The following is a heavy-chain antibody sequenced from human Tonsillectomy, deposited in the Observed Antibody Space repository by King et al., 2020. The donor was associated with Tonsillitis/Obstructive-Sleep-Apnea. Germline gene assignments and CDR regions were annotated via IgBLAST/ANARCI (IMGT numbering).Heavy chain of an antibody. CDR2: IFYGGST. CDR3: AKAFPDYSDDTSSYPYSFDH. CDR1: GGSISSSSNN. J-gene: IGHJ4*02. V-gene: IGHV4-39*01. D-gene: IGHD3-22*01. Sequence: QLQESGPGLVKPSETLSLTCSVSGGSISSSSNNWGWIRRPPGKGLECIGSIFYGGSTYYNPSLKSRVTISADTSRNQFSLKLTSVTAADTALYYCAKAFPDYSDDTSSYPYSFDHWGQGTLVTVSS.